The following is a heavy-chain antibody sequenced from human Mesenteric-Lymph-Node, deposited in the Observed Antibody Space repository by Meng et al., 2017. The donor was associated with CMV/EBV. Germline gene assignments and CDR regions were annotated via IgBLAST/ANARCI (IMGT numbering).Heavy chain of an antibody. CDR1: GYTFSSYY. Sequence: KVSCKSSGYTFSSYYIHWVRQAPGRRLEWMGWINPNGGGTEYTQKFQGRVTMTRDTSISTAYMEVIRLRPDDTAVYYCARGELGFDYWGQGTLVTVSS. CDR2: INPNGGGT. J-gene: IGHJ4*02. CDR3: ARGELGFDY. D-gene: IGHD7-27*01. V-gene: IGHV1-2*02.